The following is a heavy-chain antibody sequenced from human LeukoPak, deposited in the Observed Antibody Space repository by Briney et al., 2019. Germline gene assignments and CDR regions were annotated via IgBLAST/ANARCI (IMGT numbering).Heavy chain of an antibody. CDR3: ARETGGSFEYFDY. CDR2: INPSSSGT. Sequence: ASVKVSCKASGYSFTSYYIHWVRQAPGQGLERMGRINPSSSGTNYAQKFQGRVTMTRDTSITTAYMGLSSLRSDDTAVYYCARETGGSFEYFDYWGQGTLVTVSS. D-gene: IGHD7-27*01. CDR1: GYSFTSYY. V-gene: IGHV1-2*06. J-gene: IGHJ4*02.